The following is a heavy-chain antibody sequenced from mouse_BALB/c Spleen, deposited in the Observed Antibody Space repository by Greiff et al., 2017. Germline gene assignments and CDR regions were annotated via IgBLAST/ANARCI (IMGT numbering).Heavy chain of an antibody. CDR1: GFAFSSYD. V-gene: IGHV5-12-1*01. J-gene: IGHJ2*01. CDR3: ARHGAGYY. Sequence: EVQGVESGGGLVKPGGSLKLSCAASGFAFSSYDMSWVRQTPEKRLEWVAYISSGGGSTYYPDTVKGRFTISRDNAKNTLYLQMSSLKSEDTAMYYCARHGAGYYWGQGTTLTVSS. D-gene: IGHD3-3*01. CDR2: ISSGGGST.